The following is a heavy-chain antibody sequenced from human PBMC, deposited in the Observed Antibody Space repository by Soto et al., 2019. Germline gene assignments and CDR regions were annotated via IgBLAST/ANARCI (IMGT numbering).Heavy chain of an antibody. CDR3: ASIKYVVPAANYMDV. Sequence: EVQLVESGGGLVKPGGSLRLSCAASGFTFSSYSMNWVRQAPGKGLEWVSSISSSSSYIYYADSVKGRFTISRDNAKNSLYLQMNSLRAEDTAVYYCASIKYVVPAANYMDVWGKGTTVTVSS. CDR1: GFTFSSYS. J-gene: IGHJ6*03. D-gene: IGHD2-2*01. CDR2: ISSSSSYI. V-gene: IGHV3-21*01.